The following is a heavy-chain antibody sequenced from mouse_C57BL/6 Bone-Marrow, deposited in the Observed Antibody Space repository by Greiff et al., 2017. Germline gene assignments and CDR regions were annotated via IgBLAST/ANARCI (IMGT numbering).Heavy chain of an antibody. V-gene: IGHV5-4*01. D-gene: IGHD1-1*01. Sequence: EVMLVESGGGLVKPGGSLKLSCAASGFTFSSYAMSWVRQTPEKRLEWVATISDGGSYTYYPDNVKGRFTISRDNAKNTLYLQMSHLKSEDTAMYYCAREHYGSSPDVWGTGTTVTVSS. J-gene: IGHJ1*03. CDR2: ISDGGSYT. CDR1: GFTFSSYA. CDR3: AREHYGSSPDV.